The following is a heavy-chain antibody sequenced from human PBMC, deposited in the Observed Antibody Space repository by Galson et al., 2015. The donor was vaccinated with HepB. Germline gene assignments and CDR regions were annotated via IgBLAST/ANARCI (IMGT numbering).Heavy chain of an antibody. CDR3: ARDIVVVPAAPVEP. CDR2: ISSSSSYI. Sequence: SLRLSCAASGFTFSSYSMNWVRQAPGKGLEWVSSISSSSSYIYYADSVKGRFTISRDNAKNSLYLQMNSLRAEDTAVYYCARDIVVVPAAPVEPWGQGTLVTVSS. J-gene: IGHJ5*02. D-gene: IGHD2-2*01. CDR1: GFTFSSYS. V-gene: IGHV3-21*01.